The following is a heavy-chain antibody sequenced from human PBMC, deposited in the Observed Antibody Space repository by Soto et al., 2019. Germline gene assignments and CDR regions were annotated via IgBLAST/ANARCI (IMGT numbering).Heavy chain of an antibody. CDR1: GVKFSSYA. CDR3: AKDEAVFQH. CDR2: ISYDGNDK. Sequence: PGGPMILSCAACGVKFSSYARHWVRQAPGKGLEWVTLISYDGNDKYYTDSVKGRFTISRDNSKNTLYLQMNSLRAEDTAVYYCAKDEAVFQHWGQGTLVTVSS. J-gene: IGHJ1*01. D-gene: IGHD6-19*01. V-gene: IGHV3-30-3*01.